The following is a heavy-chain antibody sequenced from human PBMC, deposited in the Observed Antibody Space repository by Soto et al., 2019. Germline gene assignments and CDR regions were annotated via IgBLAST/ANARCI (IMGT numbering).Heavy chain of an antibody. CDR1: GGSISNYY. D-gene: IGHD6-25*01. CDR3: ATRPPGGRCSSVFDY. CDR2: VAHSGTT. V-gene: IGHV4-59*03. Sequence: SQTLSLTCTVSGGSISNYYWTWIRQSPGKGPEWIGYVAHSGTTNYNPSLESRVTMSLDTSKNQFFLKLSAVTTADTAVYYCATRPPGGRCSSVFDYWSQGTLVTVSS. J-gene: IGHJ4*02.